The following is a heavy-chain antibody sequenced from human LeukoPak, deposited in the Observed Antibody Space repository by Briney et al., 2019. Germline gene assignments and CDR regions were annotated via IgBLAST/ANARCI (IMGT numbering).Heavy chain of an antibody. Sequence: ASVKVSCKASGYTFTSYGISWARQAPGQGLEWMGWISAYNGNTNYAQKLQGRVTMTTDTSTSTAYMELRSLRSDDTAVYYCARAAWGYSGYDSDYWGQGTLVTVSS. D-gene: IGHD5-12*01. CDR3: ARAAWGYSGYDSDY. J-gene: IGHJ4*02. CDR2: ISAYNGNT. V-gene: IGHV1-18*04. CDR1: GYTFTSYG.